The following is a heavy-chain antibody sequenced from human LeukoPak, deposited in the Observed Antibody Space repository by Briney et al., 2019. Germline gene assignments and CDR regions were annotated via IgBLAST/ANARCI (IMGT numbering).Heavy chain of an antibody. D-gene: IGHD1-1*01. CDR1: GFTFSSYA. CDR2: ISYDGNTK. CDR3: AKNSKLWSNPGHFDP. J-gene: IGHJ5*02. Sequence: GGSLRLSCAASGFTFSSYAMHWVRQAPGKGLEWVASISYDGNTKYYEDSVEGRFTISRDNSKNTMYLQINSLRAEDTAVYYCAKNSKLWSNPGHFDPWGQGTLVTVSA. V-gene: IGHV3-30*18.